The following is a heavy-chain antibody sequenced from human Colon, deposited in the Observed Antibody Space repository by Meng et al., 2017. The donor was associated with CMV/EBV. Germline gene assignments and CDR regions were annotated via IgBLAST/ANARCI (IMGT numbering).Heavy chain of an antibody. CDR2: ITWNGGNI. CDR3: VKDKGADYYYYGMEV. Sequence: GGSLRLSCAASGFTFDDFAMHWVRQVPGKGLEWVAGITWNGGNIAYGDAVKGRFTVSRDNAKHSLYLQMNSLRVDDTATYYCVKDKGADYYYYGMEVWGLGITVTVSS. D-gene: IGHD4/OR15-4a*01. CDR1: GFTFDDFA. V-gene: IGHV3-9*01. J-gene: IGHJ6*02.